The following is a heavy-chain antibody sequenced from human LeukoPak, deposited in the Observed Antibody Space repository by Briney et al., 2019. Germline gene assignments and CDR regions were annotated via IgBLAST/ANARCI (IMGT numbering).Heavy chain of an antibody. CDR2: IRYDGSNK. V-gene: IGHV3-30*02. CDR3: AIDIVVVPAAPNAGAFDI. Sequence: GGSLRLSCAASGFTFSGYGMHWVRQAPGKGLEWVAFIRYDGSNKYYADSVKGRFTISRDNSKNTLYLQMNSLRAEDTAVYYCAIDIVVVPAAPNAGAFDIWGQGTMVTVSS. D-gene: IGHD2-2*01. CDR1: GFTFSGYG. J-gene: IGHJ3*02.